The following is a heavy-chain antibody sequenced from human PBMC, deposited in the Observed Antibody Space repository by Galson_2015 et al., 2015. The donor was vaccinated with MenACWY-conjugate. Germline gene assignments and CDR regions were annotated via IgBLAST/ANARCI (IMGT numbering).Heavy chain of an antibody. V-gene: IGHV4-59*01. D-gene: IGHD6-19*01. J-gene: IGHJ4*02. CDR3: ARWVAVKMIEY. CDR2: IHYSGST. Sequence: SETLSLTCSVSDASISTDYWSWIRQPPGKGLEWIGYIHYSGSTKYNPPLKTRITMSLDTSENQFSLKLSSVTAADTAVYYCARWVAVKMIEYCGQGTLVTVSS. CDR1: DASISTDY.